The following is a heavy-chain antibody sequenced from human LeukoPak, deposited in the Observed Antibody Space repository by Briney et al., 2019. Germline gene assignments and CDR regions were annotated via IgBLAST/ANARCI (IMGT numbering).Heavy chain of an antibody. D-gene: IGHD2-2*01. CDR3: AAIPAADYYYGMDV. V-gene: IGHV1-58*02. CDR1: GFTFTSSA. Sequence: ASVKVSCKASGFTFTSSAMQWVRQARGQRLEWIGWIVVGSGNTNYAQKFQERVTITRDMSTSTAYMELSSLRSEDTAVYYCAAIPAADYYYGMDVWGQGTTVTVSS. CDR2: IVVGSGNT. J-gene: IGHJ6*02.